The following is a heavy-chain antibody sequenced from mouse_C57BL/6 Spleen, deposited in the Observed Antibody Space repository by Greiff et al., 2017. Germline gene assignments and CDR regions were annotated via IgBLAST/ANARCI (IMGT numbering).Heavy chain of an antibody. D-gene: IGHD1-1*01. V-gene: IGHV1-64*01. CDR2: IHPNSGST. Sequence: QVQLKESGAELVKPGASVKLSCKASGYTFTSYWMHWVKQRPGQGLEWIGMIHPNSGSTNYNEKFKSKATLTVDKSSSTAYMQLSSLTSEDSAVYYCARDYGSSYGDYWGQGTTLTVSS. J-gene: IGHJ2*01. CDR1: GYTFTSYW. CDR3: ARDYGSSYGDY.